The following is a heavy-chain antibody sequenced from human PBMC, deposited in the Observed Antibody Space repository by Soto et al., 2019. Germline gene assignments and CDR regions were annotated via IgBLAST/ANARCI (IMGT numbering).Heavy chain of an antibody. Sequence: QVQLVESGGGVVQPGRSLRLSFSASGFMFSNHGMHWVRQAPGKGLEWVAVIWSDGNNRYYADSVKGRFTISRDNSKNTLYLQMNSLRAEDTAVYYCVRGDNWNDEASDDWGQGTLVTVSS. J-gene: IGHJ4*02. CDR3: VRGDNWNDEASDD. CDR2: IWSDGNNR. D-gene: IGHD1-1*01. V-gene: IGHV3-33*01. CDR1: GFMFSNHG.